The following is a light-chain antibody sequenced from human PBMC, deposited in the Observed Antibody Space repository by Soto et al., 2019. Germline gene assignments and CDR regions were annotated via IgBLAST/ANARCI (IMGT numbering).Light chain of an antibody. V-gene: IGKV3-11*01. CDR1: QRVSSY. J-gene: IGKJ3*01. Sequence: EIVLTQSPATLSLSPGERATLSCRASQRVSSYLAWYQQKPGQAPRLLIYHASNMATGIPARFSGSGSGTDFTLTISSLETEDFAVYYCQQRSNWPFTFVPGTKVDIK. CDR3: QQRSNWPFT. CDR2: HAS.